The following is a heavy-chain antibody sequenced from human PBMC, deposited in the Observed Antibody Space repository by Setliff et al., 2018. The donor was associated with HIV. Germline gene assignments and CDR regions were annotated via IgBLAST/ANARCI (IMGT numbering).Heavy chain of an antibody. CDR1: GFTFSTYG. CDR3: ARDLGSEQWLPDAFVI. CDR2: IRYDGSNK. V-gene: IGHV3-30*02. D-gene: IGHD6-19*01. Sequence: GGSLRLSCAASGFTFSTYGMHWVRQAPGKGLEWLAFIRYDGSNKYYADSVKGRFTISRDNSKNTLYLQMNSLRAGDTALYYCARDLGSEQWLPDAFVICGQGTRVTVSS. J-gene: IGHJ3*02.